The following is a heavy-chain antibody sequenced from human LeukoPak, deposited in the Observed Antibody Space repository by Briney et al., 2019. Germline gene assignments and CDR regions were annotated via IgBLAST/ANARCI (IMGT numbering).Heavy chain of an antibody. Sequence: GGSLRLSCAASGFTVSNNHMSWVRQAPGKGLEWLSVVYSGGSTYYADSVKGRFTISRDILKNTRFLQMNSLRAEDTAVYYCARAFQYGSGSHPFSLWGQGTLVTVSS. V-gene: IGHV3-66*01. CDR1: GFTVSNNH. CDR2: VYSGGST. CDR3: ARAFQYGSGSHPFSL. D-gene: IGHD3-10*01. J-gene: IGHJ4*02.